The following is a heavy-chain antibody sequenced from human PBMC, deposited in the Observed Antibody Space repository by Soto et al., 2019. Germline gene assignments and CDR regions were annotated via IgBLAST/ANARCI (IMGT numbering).Heavy chain of an antibody. V-gene: IGHV1-8*01. J-gene: IGHJ4*02. CDR1: GYTITTYD. CDR3: ARRKERSGPNYFDY. Sequence: ASVKVSCKACGYTITTYDINEVRQAPGQGLEWMGWMNPYTGKAGYAQMFQGRVTMTRDNSISTAYMELSSLRSEGTAVYYCARRKERSGPNYFDYWGLGTLVTVSS. D-gene: IGHD6-25*01. CDR2: MNPYTGKA.